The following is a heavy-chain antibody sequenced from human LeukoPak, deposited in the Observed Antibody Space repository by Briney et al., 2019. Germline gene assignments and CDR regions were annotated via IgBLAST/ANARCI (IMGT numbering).Heavy chain of an antibody. V-gene: IGHV3-53*01. Sequence: PGGSLRLSSTASGFIASSNYMSWVRQAPGKWLEWVSLIYSGGSTYYADSVMGRSTISRDKSNNTLYLQMNSLRAEDTAVYYCATGGRSGVAFESWGQGTLVTVSS. CDR3: ATGGRSGVAFES. CDR1: GFIASSNY. D-gene: IGHD2-15*01. J-gene: IGHJ4*02. CDR2: IYSGGST.